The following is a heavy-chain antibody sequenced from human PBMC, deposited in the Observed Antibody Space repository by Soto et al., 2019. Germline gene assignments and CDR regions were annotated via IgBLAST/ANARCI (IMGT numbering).Heavy chain of an antibody. CDR3: AKDSGASTLLSYYGLDL. J-gene: IGHJ6*02. CDR2: ISWSSASI. CDR1: GFTFNDYA. V-gene: IGHV3-9*01. D-gene: IGHD6-25*01. Sequence: GGSLRLSCAASGFTFNDYAMHWVRQTPGKGLEWVSGISWSSASIGYADSVRGRFTISRDNAKNSLYLQMNSLGTEDTALYYCAKDSGASTLLSYYGLDLWGQGTTVTVSS.